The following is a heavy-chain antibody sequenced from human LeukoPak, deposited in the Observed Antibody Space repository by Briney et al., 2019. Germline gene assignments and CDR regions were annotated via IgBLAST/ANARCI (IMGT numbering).Heavy chain of an antibody. CDR2: IHNSGGT. D-gene: IGHD3-22*01. Sequence: SETLSLTCTVSGDSISNYYCNWIRQSPGKGLEWLGYIHNSGGTKYNPSLNSRVSISVDTSRNQFSLKLSSVTAAYTAVYYCATGVGWLLLYWGQGTLVTVSS. J-gene: IGHJ4*02. CDR1: GDSISNYY. CDR3: ATGVGWLLLY. V-gene: IGHV4-59*01.